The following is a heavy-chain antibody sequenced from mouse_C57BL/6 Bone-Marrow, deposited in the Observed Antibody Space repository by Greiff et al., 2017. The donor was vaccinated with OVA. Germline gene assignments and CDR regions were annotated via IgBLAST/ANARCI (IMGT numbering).Heavy chain of an antibody. Sequence: QVQLQQSGPELVKPGASVKISCKASGYSFTSYYIHWVKQRPGQGLEWIGWIYPGSGNTKYNEKFKGKATLTADTSSSTAYMQLSSLTSEDSAVYYCARWGDYYGSSEYYFDYWGQGTTLTVSS. J-gene: IGHJ2*01. CDR2: IYPGSGNT. V-gene: IGHV1-66*01. CDR1: GYSFTSYY. D-gene: IGHD1-1*01. CDR3: ARWGDYYGSSEYYFDY.